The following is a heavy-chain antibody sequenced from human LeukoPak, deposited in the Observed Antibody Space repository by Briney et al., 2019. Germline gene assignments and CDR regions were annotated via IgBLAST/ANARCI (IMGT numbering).Heavy chain of an antibody. CDR2: IGTAGNT. V-gene: IGHV3-13*04. CDR3: ARSKSYSSGWTGFDY. CDR1: GFTLSNYD. J-gene: IGHJ4*02. D-gene: IGHD6-19*01. Sequence: GGSLRLSCAASGFTLSNYDMHWVRQATGKGLEWVSVIGTAGNTYYLGSVKGRFTISRENANNSLYLQMNSLRAGDTAIYYCARSKSYSSGWTGFDYWGQGTLVTVSS.